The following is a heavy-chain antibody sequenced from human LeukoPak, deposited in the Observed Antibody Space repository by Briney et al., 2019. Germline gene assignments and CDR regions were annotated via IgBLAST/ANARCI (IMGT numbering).Heavy chain of an antibody. D-gene: IGHD3-22*01. CDR2: IYSGGNT. J-gene: IGHJ4*02. V-gene: IGHV3-53*01. CDR3: ARRAGDYSHPYDY. CDR1: GFTLSSYE. Sequence: GGSLRLSCAASGFTLSSYEMNWVRQAPGKGLEWVSFIYSGGNTYYADSVKGRFTISRDNSKNTVHLQMNSLRAEDTAMYYCARRAGDYSHPYDYWGQGTLVTVSS.